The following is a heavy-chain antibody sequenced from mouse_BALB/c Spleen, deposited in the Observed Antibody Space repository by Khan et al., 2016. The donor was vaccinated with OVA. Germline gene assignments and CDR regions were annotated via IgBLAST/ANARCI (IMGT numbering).Heavy chain of an antibody. D-gene: IGHD1-2*01. CDR3: ARTARIKY. V-gene: IGHV3-2*02. CDR1: GYSITSGYG. CDR2: ISYSGST. J-gene: IGHJ2*01. Sequence: VQLKQSGPGLVKPSQSLSLTCTVTGYSITSGYGWNWIRQFPGNKLEWMGSISYSGSTNYTPSLKSRISITLDTSKHQFFLQLNSVTTGDTATYYCARTARIKYWGQGTTLTVSS.